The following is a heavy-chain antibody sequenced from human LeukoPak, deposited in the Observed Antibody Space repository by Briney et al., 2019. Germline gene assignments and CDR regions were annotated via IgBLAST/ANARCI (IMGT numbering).Heavy chain of an antibody. Sequence: SETLSLTCTVSGYSISSGYYWGWIRQPPGKGLEWIGSIYHTRGTFYNPSLKSRVTISVDTSKNQFSLKLSSVTAADTAVYYCARGRPMTTAPRGTTYYFDYWGQGTLVTVSS. V-gene: IGHV4-38-2*02. CDR2: IYHTRGT. CDR3: ARGRPMTTAPRGTTYYFDY. D-gene: IGHD4-17*01. J-gene: IGHJ4*02. CDR1: GYSISSGYY.